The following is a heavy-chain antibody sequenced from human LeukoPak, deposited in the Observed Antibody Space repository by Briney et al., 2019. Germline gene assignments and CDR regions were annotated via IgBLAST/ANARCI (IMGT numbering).Heavy chain of an antibody. Sequence: SETLSLTCAVYGGSFSGYYWSWIRQPPGKGLEWIGEINHSGSTNYNPSLKSRVTILVDTSKNQFSLKLSSVTAADTAVYYCARGHSPVTTKVSYFQHWGQGTLVSVSS. CDR1: GGSFSGYY. D-gene: IGHD4-17*01. V-gene: IGHV4-34*01. CDR3: ARGHSPVTTKVSYFQH. CDR2: INHSGST. J-gene: IGHJ1*01.